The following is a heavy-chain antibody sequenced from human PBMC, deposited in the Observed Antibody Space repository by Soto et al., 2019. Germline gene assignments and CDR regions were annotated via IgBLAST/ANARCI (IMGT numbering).Heavy chain of an antibody. D-gene: IGHD3-10*01. J-gene: IGHJ4*02. V-gene: IGHV3-23*01. Sequence: GGSLRLSCAASGFTFSSYAMSWVRQAPGKGLEWVSAISGSGGSTYYADSVKGRFTISRDNSKNTLYLQMNSLRAEDTAVYYCAKVPGGYYGSGDRYYFDYWGQGTLVTVSS. CDR3: AKVPGGYYGSGDRYYFDY. CDR2: ISGSGGST. CDR1: GFTFSSYA.